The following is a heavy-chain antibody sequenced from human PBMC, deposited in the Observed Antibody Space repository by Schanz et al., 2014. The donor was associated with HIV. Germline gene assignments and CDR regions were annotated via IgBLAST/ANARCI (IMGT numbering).Heavy chain of an antibody. D-gene: IGHD5-12*01. CDR1: GYTFTSYG. CDR2: INPNSGGT. J-gene: IGHJ5*01. V-gene: IGHV1-2*02. Sequence: QVQLVQSGAEVKKPGASVQVSCKASGYTFTSYGISWVRQAPGQGLEWMGWINPNSGGTNFARKFQGRVTMTRDTSITTAYMELSRLRSDDTAVYYCAREPNYSGFDSWGHGTLVTVSS. CDR3: AREPNYSGFDS.